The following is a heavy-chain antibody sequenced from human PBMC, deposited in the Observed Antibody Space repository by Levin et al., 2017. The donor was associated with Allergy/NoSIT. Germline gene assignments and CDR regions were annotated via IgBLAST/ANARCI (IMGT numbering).Heavy chain of an antibody. J-gene: IGHJ3*01. CDR1: GFTFSNYG. D-gene: IGHD5-18*01. CDR2: TSYDGVNK. CDR3: AKAYAGYRYGYGACDV. Sequence: GGSLRLFCVASGFTFSNYGMHWVRQAPGKGLEWVAVTSYDGVNKYHSNSVKGRFTISRDNSKNTLYLQMNSLRAEDTAVYFCAKAYAGYRYGYGACDVWGQGTMITVSS. V-gene: IGHV3-30*18.